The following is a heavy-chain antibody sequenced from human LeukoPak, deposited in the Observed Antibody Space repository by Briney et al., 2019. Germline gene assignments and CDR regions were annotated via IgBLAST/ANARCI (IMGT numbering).Heavy chain of an antibody. CDR1: GFTFSSYW. J-gene: IGHJ4*02. Sequence: GGSLRLSCAASGFTFSSYWMSWVRQAPGKGLEWVANIKQDGSEKYYVDSVKGRFTISRDNAKNSLYLQMNSLRAEDTAVFYRARDGPYSSLDYWGQGTLVTVSS. CDR3: ARDGPYSSLDY. V-gene: IGHV3-7*05. CDR2: IKQDGSEK. D-gene: IGHD6-19*01.